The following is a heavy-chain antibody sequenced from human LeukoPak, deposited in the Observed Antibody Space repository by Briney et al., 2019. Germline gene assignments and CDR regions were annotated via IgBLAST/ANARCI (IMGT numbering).Heavy chain of an antibody. CDR2: IYTSGST. CDR3: ARDRHFAPIFDY. Sequence: SETLSLTCTVSGGSISSYYWSWIRQPAGKGLEWIGRIYTSGSTNYNPSLKSRVTMSVDTSKNQFSLKLSSVAAADTAVYYCARDRHFAPIFDYWGQGTLVTVSS. CDR1: GGSISSYY. J-gene: IGHJ4*02. V-gene: IGHV4-4*07. D-gene: IGHD3-3*02.